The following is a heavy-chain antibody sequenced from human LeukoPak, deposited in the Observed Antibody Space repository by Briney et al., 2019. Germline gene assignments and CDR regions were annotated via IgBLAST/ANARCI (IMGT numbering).Heavy chain of an antibody. CDR2: ISYDGSDK. CDR1: GFTFSDYG. D-gene: IGHD2-2*01. Sequence: GRSLRLSCIASGFTFSDYGMHWVRQAPGKGLEWVSVISYDGSDKYYADSVKGRFTISRDNSKNTLFLQMKSLRAEDTAVYYCKSVVLPAAVIGGMDVWGQGTTVTVSS. V-gene: IGHV3-30*03. CDR3: KSVVLPAAVIGGMDV. J-gene: IGHJ6*02.